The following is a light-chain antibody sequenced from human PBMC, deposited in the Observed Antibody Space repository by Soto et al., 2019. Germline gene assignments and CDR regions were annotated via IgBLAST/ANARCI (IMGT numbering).Light chain of an antibody. CDR2: INN. J-gene: IGLJ1*01. Sequence: QSVLTQPPSVSGAPGQRVTISCTGSSSNIGAGFDVHWYQLLPGTAPKLLIYINNNRPSGVPDRFSGSKSGTSASLAITGLQAEDEADYYCQSYDRLSGSYVFGTGTKLTVL. CDR1: SSNIGAGFD. CDR3: QSYDRLSGSYV. V-gene: IGLV1-40*01.